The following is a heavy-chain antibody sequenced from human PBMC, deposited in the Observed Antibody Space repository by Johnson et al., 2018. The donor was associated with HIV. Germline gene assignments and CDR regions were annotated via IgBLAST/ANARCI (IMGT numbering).Heavy chain of an antibody. CDR1: GFIVSSNY. J-gene: IGHJ3*02. V-gene: IGHV3-53*01. D-gene: IGHD5-24*01. Sequence: VQLVESGGGLIQPGGSLRLSCAASGFIVSSNYMSWVRQAPGKGLEWVSVVYSDGITFYADSVKGRFTISRDKFKNTLYLQMNSLRAEDTALYYCASSRDGYKGDNAFDIWGQVTMVTVSS. CDR3: ASSRDGYKGDNAFDI. CDR2: VYSDGIT.